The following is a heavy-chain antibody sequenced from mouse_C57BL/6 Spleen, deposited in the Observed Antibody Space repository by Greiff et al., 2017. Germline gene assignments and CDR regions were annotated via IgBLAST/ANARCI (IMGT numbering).Heavy chain of an antibody. CDR2: ISDGGSYT. D-gene: IGHD4-1*01. V-gene: IGHV5-4*01. CDR1: GFTFSSYA. J-gene: IGHJ3*01. Sequence: EVQGVESGGGLVKPGGSLKLSCAASGFTFSSYAMSWVRQTPEKRLEWVATISDGGSYTYYPDNVKGRFTISRDNAKNNLYLQMSHLKSEDTAMYYCARDGGTGTGAWFAYWGQGTLVTVSA. CDR3: ARDGGTGTGAWFAY.